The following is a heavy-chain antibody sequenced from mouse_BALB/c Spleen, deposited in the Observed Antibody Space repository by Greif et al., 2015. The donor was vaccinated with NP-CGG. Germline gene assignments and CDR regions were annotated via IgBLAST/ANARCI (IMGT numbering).Heavy chain of an antibody. J-gene: IGHJ2*01. V-gene: IGHV1-7*01. Sequence: QVQLQQSGAELAKPGASVKMSCKASGYTFTSYWMHWVKQRPGQGLEWIGYINPSTGYTEYNQKFKDKATLTADKSSSTAYMQLSSLTSEDAAVYYCARSDGYFDYWCQGTTLSVSS. CDR3: ARSDGYFDY. CDR2: INPSTGYT. D-gene: IGHD2-3*01. CDR1: GYTFTSYW.